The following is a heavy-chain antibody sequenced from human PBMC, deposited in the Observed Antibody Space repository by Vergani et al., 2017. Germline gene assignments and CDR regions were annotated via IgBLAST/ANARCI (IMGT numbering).Heavy chain of an antibody. CDR3: ARAGTATPYYYYGMDV. Sequence: EVQLVESGGGLVKPGGSLSLSCAASGFTFSSYSMNWVRQAPGKGLEWVSSISSSSSYIYYADSVKGRFTISRDNAKNSLYLQMNSLRAEDTAVYYCARAGTATPYYYYGMDVWGQGTTVTVSS. D-gene: IGHD1-14*01. CDR1: GFTFSSYS. V-gene: IGHV3-21*01. J-gene: IGHJ6*02. CDR2: ISSSSSYI.